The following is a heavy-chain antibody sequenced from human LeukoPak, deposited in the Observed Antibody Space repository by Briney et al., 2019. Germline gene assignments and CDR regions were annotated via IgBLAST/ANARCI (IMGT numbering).Heavy chain of an antibody. CDR1: GGTFSGYY. V-gene: IGHV4-34*01. J-gene: IGHJ6*02. D-gene: IGHD6-19*01. Sequence: PSETLSLTCAVSGGTFSGYYWSWIRQPPGQGLEWIGEINHSGSTNYNPSLKSRVTISVDTSKNQFSLKLSSVTAADTAVYYCARAVADRYYYYYGMDVWGQGTTVTVSS. CDR2: INHSGST. CDR3: ARAVADRYYYYYGMDV.